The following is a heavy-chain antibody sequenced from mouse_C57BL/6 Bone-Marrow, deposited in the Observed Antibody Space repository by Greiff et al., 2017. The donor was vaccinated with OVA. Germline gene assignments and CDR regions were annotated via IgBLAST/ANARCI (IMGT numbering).Heavy chain of an antibody. V-gene: IGHV1-62-2*01. Sequence: VQLHQSGAELVKPGASVKLSCKASGYTFTEYTIHWVKQRSGQGLEWIGWFYPGSGSIKYNEKFKDKATLTADKSSSTVYMELRRLTSEDSAVYFWARNESYYGSRRYFEVWGTGTTVTVSS. CDR3: ARNESYYGSRRYFEV. CDR2: FYPGSGSI. CDR1: GYTFTEYT. D-gene: IGHD1-1*01. J-gene: IGHJ1*03.